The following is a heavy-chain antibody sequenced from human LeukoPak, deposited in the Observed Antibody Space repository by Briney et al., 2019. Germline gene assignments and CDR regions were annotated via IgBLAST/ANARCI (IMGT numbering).Heavy chain of an antibody. CDR3: ARAQPQVTIFGVVIHGWFDP. V-gene: IGHV1-18*01. CDR2: ISAYNGNT. D-gene: IGHD3-3*01. Sequence: ASVKVSCKASGYTFTSYGISWVRQAPGQGLEWMGWISAYNGNTNYAQKLQGRVTMTTDTSTNTAYMELRSLRSDDTAVYYCARAQPQVTIFGVVIHGWFDPWGQGTLVTVSS. CDR1: GYTFTSYG. J-gene: IGHJ5*02.